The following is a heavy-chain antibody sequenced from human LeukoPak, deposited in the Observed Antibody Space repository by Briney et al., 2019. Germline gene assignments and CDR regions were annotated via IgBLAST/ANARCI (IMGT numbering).Heavy chain of an antibody. CDR1: GFTFRSYA. CDR2: ISYDGNKK. Sequence: PGKSLTLSCAASGFTFRSYAMHWARQAPGKGLEGVAVISYDGNKKYYADSVKGRFTMSRDNSKSTLYLRMISLRAEDTAVYYCARVALRGIAAAPADYWGQGTLVTVSS. D-gene: IGHD6-13*01. V-gene: IGHV3-30-3*01. CDR3: ARVALRGIAAAPADY. J-gene: IGHJ4*02.